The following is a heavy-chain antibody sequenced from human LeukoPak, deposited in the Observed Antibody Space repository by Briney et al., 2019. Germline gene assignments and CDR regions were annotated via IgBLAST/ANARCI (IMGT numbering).Heavy chain of an antibody. J-gene: IGHJ4*02. CDR1: GFTFTSSA. V-gene: IGHV1-58*01. CDR2: IVVGSGNT. Sequence: SVKVSCKASGFTFTSSAVQWVRQARGQRLEWIGWIVVGSGNTNYAQKFQERVTITRDMSTSTAYMELSSLRSEDTAVYYCAADQGGSGSYIGYLAELVGWGQGTLVTVS. CDR3: AADQGGSGSYIGYLAELVG. D-gene: IGHD1-26*01.